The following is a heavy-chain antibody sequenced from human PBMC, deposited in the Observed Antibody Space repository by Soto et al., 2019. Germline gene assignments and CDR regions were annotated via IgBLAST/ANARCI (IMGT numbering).Heavy chain of an antibody. CDR1: GGSISSHY. D-gene: IGHD6-6*01. Sequence: QVQLQESGPGLVKPSETLSLTCTVSGGSISSHYWSWIRQPPGKGLEWIGYIYYSGSTNYNPSLKSRVTITVDTSKNQFSLKLSSVTAADTAVYYCARHEYSSSGSGFDPWGQGTLVTVSS. CDR3: ARHEYSSSGSGFDP. CDR2: IYYSGST. J-gene: IGHJ5*02. V-gene: IGHV4-59*08.